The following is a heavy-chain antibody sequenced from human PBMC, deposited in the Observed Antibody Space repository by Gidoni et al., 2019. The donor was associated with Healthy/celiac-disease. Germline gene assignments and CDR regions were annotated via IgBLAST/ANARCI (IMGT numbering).Heavy chain of an antibody. CDR2: INHSGST. V-gene: IGHV4-34*01. CDR3: ARAGEATVTDYYYYGMDV. D-gene: IGHD4-17*01. Sequence: QVQLQQWGAGLLKPSETLSPTCAVYGGSFSGSYWSWIRQPPGKGLEWIGEINHSGSTNYNPSLKSRVTISVDTSKNQFSLKLSSVTAADTAVYYCARAGEATVTDYYYYGMDVWGQGTTVTVSS. CDR1: GGSFSGSY. J-gene: IGHJ6*02.